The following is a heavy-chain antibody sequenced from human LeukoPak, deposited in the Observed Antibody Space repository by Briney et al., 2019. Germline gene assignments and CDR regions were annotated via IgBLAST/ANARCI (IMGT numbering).Heavy chain of an antibody. CDR1: GGSFSGYY. D-gene: IGHD4-23*01. CDR2: INHSGST. CDR3: ARGDSTVTPKYFQY. J-gene: IGHJ1*01. V-gene: IGHV4-34*01. Sequence: PSETLSLTCAVYGGSFSGYYCSWIRQPPGKGLEWIGEINHSGSTNYNPSLKSRVTISVDTSKNQFSLKLSSVTAADTAVYYCARGDSTVTPKYFQYWGQGTLVTVSS.